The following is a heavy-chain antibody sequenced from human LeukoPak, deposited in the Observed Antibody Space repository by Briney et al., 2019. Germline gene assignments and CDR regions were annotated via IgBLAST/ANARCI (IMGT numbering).Heavy chain of an antibody. J-gene: IGHJ4*02. CDR3: AKGPGYCSGGSCYFYYFDY. D-gene: IGHD2-15*01. CDR2: ISGSGGST. CDR1: GFTFSSYA. V-gene: IGHV3-23*01. Sequence: GGSLRLSCAASGFTFSSYAMSWVRQAPGKGLEWVSAISGSGGSTYYADSVKGRFTISRDNSKNTLYLQMNSLRAEDTAVYYCAKGPGYCSGGSCYFYYFDYWGQGTLVTVSS.